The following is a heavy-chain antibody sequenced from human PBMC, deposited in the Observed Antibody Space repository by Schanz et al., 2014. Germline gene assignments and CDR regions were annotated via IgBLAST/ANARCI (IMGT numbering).Heavy chain of an antibody. Sequence: QLVQSGSEFRKPGASVKVSCKASGYIFSSYAIHWVRQAPGQGLEWMGWINPTTGNPGYAQGFTGRFVFSFDTYVSTAYLQISRIKAEATDVYYCARARYGLDVWGQGTTVTVSS. J-gene: IGHJ6*02. CDR3: ARARYGLDV. CDR2: INPTTGNP. CDR1: GYIFSSYA. V-gene: IGHV7-4-1*02.